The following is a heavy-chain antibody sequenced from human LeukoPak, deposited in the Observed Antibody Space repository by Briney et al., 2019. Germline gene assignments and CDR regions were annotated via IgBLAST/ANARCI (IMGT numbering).Heavy chain of an antibody. CDR3: ARDAPYSSGWYGDGFDY. J-gene: IGHJ4*02. V-gene: IGHV3-53*01. Sequence: PGGSLRLSCAASGFTVSSNYMSWVRQAPGKGLEWVSVIYSGGSTYYADSVKGRFTISRDNSKNTLYLQMNSLRAEDTALYYCARDAPYSSGWYGDGFDYWGQGTLVTVSS. CDR1: GFTVSSNY. CDR2: IYSGGST. D-gene: IGHD6-19*01.